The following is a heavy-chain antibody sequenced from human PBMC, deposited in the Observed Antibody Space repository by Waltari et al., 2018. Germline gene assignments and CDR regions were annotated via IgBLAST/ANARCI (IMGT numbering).Heavy chain of an antibody. CDR2: INPNRGGT. Sequence: QVQLVQSGAEVKKPGASVKVSCKASGYTFTGYYMHWVRQAPGQGLEWMGWINPNRGGTNYAQKFQGRVTMTRDTSSSTAYMELSRLRSDDTAVYYCASQRWLQSRVHPWGQGTLVTVSS. V-gene: IGHV1-2*02. CDR3: ASQRWLQSRVHP. J-gene: IGHJ5*02. CDR1: GYTFTGYY. D-gene: IGHD5-12*01.